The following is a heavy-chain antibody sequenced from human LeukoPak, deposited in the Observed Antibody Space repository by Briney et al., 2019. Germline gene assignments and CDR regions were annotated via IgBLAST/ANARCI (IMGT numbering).Heavy chain of an antibody. V-gene: IGHV3-30*02. CDR1: GFTFSSNG. CDR2: IQYDGSNE. D-gene: IGHD2-8*01. CDR3: AKDRCSNGIGCYYYYMDV. J-gene: IGHJ6*03. Sequence: GGSLRLSCAASGFTFSSNGMHWVRQAPGKGLECEAFIQYDGSNEPFADSVKGRFSISRDTSKNILYLQMNSLRAEDTAVYYCAKDRCSNGIGCYYYYMDVWGRGTTVTISS.